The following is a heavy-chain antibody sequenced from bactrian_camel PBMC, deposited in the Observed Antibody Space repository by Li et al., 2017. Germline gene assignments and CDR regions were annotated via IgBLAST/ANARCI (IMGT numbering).Heavy chain of an antibody. V-gene: IGHV3S1*01. D-gene: IGHD1*01. CDR2: LYSRGGTP. Sequence: HVQLVESGGGSVQAGGSLQLACAVDAYSYSSNCIAWFRRVPGLEREGVARLYSRGGTPFYADSVKGRFTISRDYNKNTVYLQMNSLKPDDTAMYECAAVRGGCWGDWFREYAYSYWGQGTQVTVS. CDR1: AYSYSSNC. CDR3: AAVRGGCWGDWFREYAYSY. J-gene: IGHJ4*01.